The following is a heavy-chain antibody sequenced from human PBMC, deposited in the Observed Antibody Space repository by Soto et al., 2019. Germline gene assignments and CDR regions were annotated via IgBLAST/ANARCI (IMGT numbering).Heavy chain of an antibody. CDR1: GGSISSSSYY. CDR3: ASGQYYYDSSGYYYGGLAY. V-gene: IGHV4-39*01. CDR2: IYYSGST. J-gene: IGHJ4*02. Sequence: SETLSLTCTVSGGSISSSSYYWGWIRQPPGKGLEWIGSIYYSGSTYYNPSLKSRVTISVDTSKNQFSLKLSSVTAADTAVYYCASGQYYYDSSGYYYGGLAYPGQRTPVTVSS. D-gene: IGHD3-22*01.